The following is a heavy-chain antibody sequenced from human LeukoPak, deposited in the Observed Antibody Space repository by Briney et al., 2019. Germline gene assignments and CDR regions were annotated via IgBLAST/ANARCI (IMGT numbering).Heavy chain of an antibody. V-gene: IGHV1-18*01. CDR2: ISAYNGNT. CDR3: AREFRGGYCSSTSCYTYNWFDP. D-gene: IGHD2-2*02. CDR1: GYTFTSYG. J-gene: IGHJ5*02. Sequence: ASVKVSCKASGYTFTSYGISWVRQAPGQGLEWMGWISAYNGNTNYAQKLQGRVTMTTDTSTSTAYMELRSLRSDDTAVYYRAREFRGGYCSSTSCYTYNWFDPWGQGALVTVSS.